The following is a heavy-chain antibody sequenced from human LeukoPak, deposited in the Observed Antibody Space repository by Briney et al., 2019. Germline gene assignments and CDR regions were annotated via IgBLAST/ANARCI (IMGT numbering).Heavy chain of an antibody. CDR3: ARVSRGYGAPSY. Sequence: MSSETLSLTCTVSGGSISSYYWSWIRQPPGKGLEWIGYIYYTGSTNYNPSLKSRVTISVDTSKNQFSLKLSSVTAADTAVYYCARVSRGYGAPSYWGQGTPVTVSS. CDR2: IYYTGST. D-gene: IGHD5-12*01. J-gene: IGHJ4*02. V-gene: IGHV4-59*01. CDR1: GGSISSYY.